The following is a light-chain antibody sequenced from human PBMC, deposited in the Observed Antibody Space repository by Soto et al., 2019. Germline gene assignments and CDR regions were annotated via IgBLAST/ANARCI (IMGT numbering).Light chain of an antibody. CDR2: EVS. J-gene: IGLJ3*02. CDR3: SSYADNNRGV. CDR1: SSDVGGYNY. V-gene: IGLV2-8*01. Sequence: QSALTQPPSASGSPGQSVTISCTGTSSDVGGYNYVSWYQQHPGKAPKVMIYEVSKRPSGVPDRFSGSKSGNTASLTVSGLQAEDEADYYCSSYADNNRGVFGGGTKLTVL.